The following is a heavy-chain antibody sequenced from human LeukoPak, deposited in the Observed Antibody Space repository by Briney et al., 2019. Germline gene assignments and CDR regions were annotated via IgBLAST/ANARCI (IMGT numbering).Heavy chain of an antibody. J-gene: IGHJ4*02. D-gene: IGHD3-22*01. CDR1: GGTFSSYA. CDR3: ASGYYDSSGYYPLYYFDY. CDR2: ISAYNGNT. Sequence: ASVKVSCKASGGTFSSYAISWVRQAPGQGLEWMGWISAYNGNTNYAQKLQGRVTMTTDTSTSTAYMELRSLRSDDTAVYYCASGYYDSSGYYPLYYFDYWGQGTLVTVSS. V-gene: IGHV1-18*01.